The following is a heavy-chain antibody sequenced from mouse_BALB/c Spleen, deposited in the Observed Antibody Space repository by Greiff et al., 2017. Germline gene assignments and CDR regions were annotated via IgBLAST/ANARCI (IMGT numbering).Heavy chain of an antibody. V-gene: IGHV5-6-5*01. CDR2: ISSGGST. CDR1: GFTFSSYA. CDR3: AREGLGAMDY. J-gene: IGHJ4*01. Sequence: EVKVEESGGGLVKPGGSLKLSCAASGFTFSSYAMSWVRQTPEKRLEWVASISSGGSTYYPDSVKGRFTISRDNARNILYLQMSSLRSEDTAMYYCAREGLGAMDYWGQGTSVTVSS.